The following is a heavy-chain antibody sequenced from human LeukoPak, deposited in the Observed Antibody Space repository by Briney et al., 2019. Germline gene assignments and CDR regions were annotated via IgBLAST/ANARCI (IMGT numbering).Heavy chain of an antibody. D-gene: IGHD6-13*01. CDR2: INPNSGGT. J-gene: IGHJ3*02. Sequence: GASVKVSCKAFGYTFTGYYMHWVRQAPGQGLEWMGRINPNSGGTNYAQKFQGRVTMTRDTSISTAYMELSRLRSDDTAVYYCARDVDSSSWLDIWGQGTMVTVSS. CDR3: ARDVDSSSWLDI. CDR1: GYTFTGYY. V-gene: IGHV1-2*06.